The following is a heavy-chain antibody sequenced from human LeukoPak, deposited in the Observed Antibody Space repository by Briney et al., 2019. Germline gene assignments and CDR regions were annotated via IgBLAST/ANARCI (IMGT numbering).Heavy chain of an antibody. V-gene: IGHV4-59*08. CDR2: SYYTGST. Sequence: SETLSLTCTVPGGSISHQYWSWIRQPPGKGLEWIGYSYYTGSTNYNPSLKSRITISVDTSKNQFSLKLSSVTAADTAVYYCARLERRQEAFDIWGQGTMVTVSS. CDR1: GGSISHQY. CDR3: ARLERRQEAFDI. J-gene: IGHJ3*02. D-gene: IGHD1-1*01.